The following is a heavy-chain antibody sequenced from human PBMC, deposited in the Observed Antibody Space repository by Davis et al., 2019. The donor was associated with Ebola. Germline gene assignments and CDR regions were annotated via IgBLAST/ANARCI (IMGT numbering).Heavy chain of an antibody. V-gene: IGHV1-69*13. J-gene: IGHJ5*02. CDR1: AGTFSSYA. CDR2: IIPIFGTA. CDR3: AILGYCSGGSCYSGWFDP. Sequence: SVKVSCKASAGTFSSYAISWVRQPPGQGLEWMGGIIPIFGTANYAQQFQGRVTITADESTSTAYMELSSLRSEDTAVYYCAILGYCSGGSCYSGWFDPWGQGTLVTVSS. D-gene: IGHD2-15*01.